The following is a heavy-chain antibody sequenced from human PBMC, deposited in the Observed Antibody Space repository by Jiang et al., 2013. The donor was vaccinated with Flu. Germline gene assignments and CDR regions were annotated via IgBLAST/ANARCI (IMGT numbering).Heavy chain of an antibody. CDR3: VRDADYSFDY. J-gene: IGHJ4*02. Sequence: RQPPGQGLEWIAGISGMGTTRYNPSLKSRVTISVDTSKNQLSLEFNSVTAADTAVYYCVRDADYSFDYWGQGILVTVLL. CDR2: ISGMGTT. D-gene: IGHD4-11*01. V-gene: IGHV4-38-2*02.